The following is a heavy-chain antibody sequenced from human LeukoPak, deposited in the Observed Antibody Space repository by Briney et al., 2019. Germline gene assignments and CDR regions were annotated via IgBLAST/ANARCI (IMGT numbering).Heavy chain of an antibody. D-gene: IGHD3-16*01. CDR3: ARQTYGATDV. J-gene: IGHJ6*04. CDR2: IYTSGST. Sequence: SQTLSLTCTAPGASVSSGSYYWSWVRQPAGKGLDCIGHIYTSGSTNYNPSLKGRVTISLDPSKNKFSLKLSSVTAADTAVYYCARQTYGATDVWGKGTTVTVSS. CDR1: GASVSSGSYY. V-gene: IGHV4-61*09.